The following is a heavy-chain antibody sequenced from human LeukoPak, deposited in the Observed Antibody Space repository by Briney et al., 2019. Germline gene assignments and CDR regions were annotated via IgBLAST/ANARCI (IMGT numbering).Heavy chain of an antibody. CDR2: IKGDGSEK. CDR1: GFTFSAYW. CDR3: ARGGFGYVYFDY. V-gene: IGHV3-7*01. Sequence: GGSLRLSCAASGFTFSAYWMSWARQAPGKGLEWVAHIKGDGSEKYSVDSVKGRFTISRGNAKSSLYLQMNSLRAEDTALYYCARGGFGYVYFDYWGQGSLVTVSS. D-gene: IGHD2-8*01. J-gene: IGHJ4*02.